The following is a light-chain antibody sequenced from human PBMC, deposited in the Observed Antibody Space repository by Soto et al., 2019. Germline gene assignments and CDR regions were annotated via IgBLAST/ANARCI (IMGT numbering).Light chain of an antibody. CDR1: QSVSSSY. V-gene: IGKV3-20*01. Sequence: EIVLTRSPGTLSLSPGERATLSCRASQSVSSSYLAWYQQKPGQAPRQLIYGASSRATGIPDRFSGSGSGTDFTLTITRLEPADFAVYYCQHYRTSFGGGTRLEIK. CDR3: QHYRTS. CDR2: GAS. J-gene: IGKJ4*01.